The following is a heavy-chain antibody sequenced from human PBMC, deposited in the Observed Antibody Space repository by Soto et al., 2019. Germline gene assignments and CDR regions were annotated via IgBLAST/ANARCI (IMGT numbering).Heavy chain of an antibody. D-gene: IGHD3-22*01. CDR3: AKIRDSSGYYAGSFDY. Sequence: GGSLRLSCAASGFTFSSYGMHWVRQAPGKGLEWVAVISYDGSNKYYADSVKGRFTISRGNSKNTLYLQMNSLRAEDTAVYYCAKIRDSSGYYAGSFDYWGQGTLVTVSS. CDR2: ISYDGSNK. CDR1: GFTFSSYG. J-gene: IGHJ4*02. V-gene: IGHV3-30*18.